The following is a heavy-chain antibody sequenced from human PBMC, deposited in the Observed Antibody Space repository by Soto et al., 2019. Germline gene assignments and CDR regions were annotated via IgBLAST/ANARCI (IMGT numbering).Heavy chain of an antibody. J-gene: IGHJ4*02. CDR1: GFTFSSYV. Sequence: EVQLLESGGGFVQPGGSLRLSCAASGFTFSSYVMTWVRQAPGKGLEWVSGITGSGGSTYYADSVKGRFTISRDNSKNTLYLQMNSLRDEDTAIYYCAKAGGDCSGGSCYSGQGDNWGQGTLVTVSS. V-gene: IGHV3-23*01. D-gene: IGHD2-15*01. CDR3: AKAGGDCSGGSCYSGQGDN. CDR2: ITGSGGST.